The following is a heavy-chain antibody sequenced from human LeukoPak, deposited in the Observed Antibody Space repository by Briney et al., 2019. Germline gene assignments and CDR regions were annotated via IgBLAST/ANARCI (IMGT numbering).Heavy chain of an antibody. CDR3: AKEKLPSGYGFLTDY. J-gene: IGHJ4*02. V-gene: IGHV3-66*01. D-gene: IGHD5-18*01. CDR1: GFSVNNLY. CDR2: IYSGDRT. Sequence: GGSLRLSCAASGFSVNNLYMSWVRQAPGKGLEWVSVIYSGDRTYYADSVKGRFTISRDDSKSTLYLQMNSLRPEDTAVYYCAKEKLPSGYGFLTDYWGQGTLVTVSS.